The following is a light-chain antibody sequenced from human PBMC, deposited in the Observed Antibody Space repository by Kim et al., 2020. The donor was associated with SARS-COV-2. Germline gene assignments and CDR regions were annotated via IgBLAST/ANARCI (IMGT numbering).Light chain of an antibody. Sequence: QSALTPPASVSGSPGQSITISCTGTSSDVGGYNYVSWYQQHPGKAPKLMIYDVSKRPSGVSNRFSGSKSGNTTSLTISGLQAEDEADYYCSSYTSSSHVFGTGTKVTVL. V-gene: IGLV2-14*01. J-gene: IGLJ1*01. CDR2: DVS. CDR3: SSYTSSSHV. CDR1: SSDVGGYNY.